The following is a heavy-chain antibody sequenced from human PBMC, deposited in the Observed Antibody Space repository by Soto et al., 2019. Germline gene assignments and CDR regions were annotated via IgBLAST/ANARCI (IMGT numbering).Heavy chain of an antibody. Sequence: QVQLVQSWAEVRNPGASVKVSCKASGYTFSSYDINWVRQANGQWLEWMGWMNPNSGNTGYAHKFQGRVTMTRNTSISTSYMELSSLTSEDTAVYYCARGRHVVGATIAGYWGQGTLVTVSS. CDR1: GYTFSSYD. J-gene: IGHJ4*02. CDR2: MNPNSGNT. D-gene: IGHD1-26*01. V-gene: IGHV1-8*01. CDR3: ARGRHVVGATIAGY.